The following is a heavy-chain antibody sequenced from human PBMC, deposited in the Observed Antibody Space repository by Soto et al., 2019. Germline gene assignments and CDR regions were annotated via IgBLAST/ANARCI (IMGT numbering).Heavy chain of an antibody. CDR3: AKEILGYCSGGSCYSDWFDP. Sequence: PGGSLRLSCAASGFTFSSYSMNWVRQAPGKGLEWVSSISSSSSYIYYADSVKGRFTISRDNAKNTLYLQMNSLRAEDTAVYYCAKEILGYCSGGSCYSDWFDPWGQGTLVTVSS. J-gene: IGHJ5*02. CDR1: GFTFSSYS. V-gene: IGHV3-21*04. D-gene: IGHD2-15*01. CDR2: ISSSSSYI.